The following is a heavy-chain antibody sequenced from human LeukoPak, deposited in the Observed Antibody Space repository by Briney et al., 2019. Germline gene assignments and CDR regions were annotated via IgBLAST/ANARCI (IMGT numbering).Heavy chain of an antibody. CDR1: GYSITSGYD. CDR2: VYHSGDT. Sequence: PSETLSLTCTISGYSITSGYDWGWIRQPPGKGLECIGSVYHSGDTYYNPSLKSRVTISVDTSENQFSLKLTSVTAADTALYFCARHSRRCSSTTCYTGAFDIWGPGTVVTVSS. J-gene: IGHJ3*02. V-gene: IGHV4-38-2*02. D-gene: IGHD2-2*02. CDR3: ARHSRRCSSTTCYTGAFDI.